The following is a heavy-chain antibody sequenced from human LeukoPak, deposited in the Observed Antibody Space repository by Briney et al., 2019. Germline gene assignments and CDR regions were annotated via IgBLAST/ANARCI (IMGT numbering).Heavy chain of an antibody. CDR3: ARETYYYEYYYMDV. V-gene: IGHV4-59*01. CDR2: IYYSGST. CDR1: GGSISSYY. Sequence: PSETLSLTCTVSGGSISSYYWSWIRQPPGKGLEWMGYIYYSGSTNYNPSLKSRVTISVDTSKNQFSLKLSSVTAADTAVYYCARETYYYEYYYMDVWGKGTTVTVSS. J-gene: IGHJ6*03.